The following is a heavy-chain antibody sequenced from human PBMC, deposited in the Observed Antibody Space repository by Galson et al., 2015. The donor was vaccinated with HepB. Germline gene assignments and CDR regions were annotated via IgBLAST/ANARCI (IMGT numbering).Heavy chain of an antibody. CDR2: ISGYNGNT. CDR3: ARALSGFFPSGFFDV. V-gene: IGHV1-18*01. CDR1: GYTFTCYG. D-gene: IGHD5-12*01. Sequence: SCKASGYTFTCYGINWVRQAPGEGLEWMGWISGYNGNTKYAQKIQDRVTMTTDTSTSTAFMELRSLRSDDTAVYYCARALSGFFPSGFFDVWGQGAKVTVSS. J-gene: IGHJ3*01.